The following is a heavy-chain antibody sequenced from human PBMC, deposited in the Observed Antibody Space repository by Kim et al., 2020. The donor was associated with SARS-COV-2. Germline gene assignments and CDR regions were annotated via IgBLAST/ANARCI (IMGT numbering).Heavy chain of an antibody. Sequence: SQTLSLTCAISGDSVSSNSAAWNWIRQSPSRGLEWLGRTYYRSKWYNDYAVSVKSRITINPDTSKNQFSLQLNSVTPEDTAVYYCARDQHCTGGVCYQYAFDIWGQGTMVTVSS. V-gene: IGHV6-1*01. CDR1: GDSVSSNSAA. CDR2: TYYRSKWYN. CDR3: ARDQHCTGGVCYQYAFDI. J-gene: IGHJ3*02. D-gene: IGHD2-8*02.